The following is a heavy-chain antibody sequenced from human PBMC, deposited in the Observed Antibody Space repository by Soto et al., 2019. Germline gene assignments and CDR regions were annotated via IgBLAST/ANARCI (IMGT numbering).Heavy chain of an antibody. Sequence: GGSLRLSCAASGFTFSSYAMSWVRQAPGKGLEWVSAISGSGGSTYYADSVKGRFTISRDNSKNTLYLQMNSLRAEDTAVYYCAKAPRGYYDFWSGSFPTFDYWGQGTLVTVSS. CDR1: GFTFSSYA. CDR3: AKAPRGYYDFWSGSFPTFDY. J-gene: IGHJ4*02. CDR2: ISGSGGST. D-gene: IGHD3-3*01. V-gene: IGHV3-23*01.